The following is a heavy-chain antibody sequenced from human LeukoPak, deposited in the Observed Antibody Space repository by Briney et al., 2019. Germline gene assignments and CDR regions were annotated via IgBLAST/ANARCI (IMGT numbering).Heavy chain of an antibody. D-gene: IGHD5/OR15-5a*01. Sequence: ASVTVSCKASGYTFTNYGITWVRQAPGQGLEWMGWVSAKTGDTNYAQKFQGRVTMTTDTSTSTVYMELRSLRSDDTAVFYCARILASIIDYWGQGTLVTVSS. CDR3: ARILASIIDY. J-gene: IGHJ4*02. V-gene: IGHV1-18*01. CDR2: VSAKTGDT. CDR1: GYTFTNYG.